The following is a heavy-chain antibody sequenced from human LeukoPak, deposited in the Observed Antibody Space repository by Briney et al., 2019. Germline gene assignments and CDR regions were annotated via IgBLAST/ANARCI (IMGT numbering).Heavy chain of an antibody. Sequence: GGSLRLSCAASGFTFSSYAMHWVRQAPGKGLEWVAVISYDGSNKYYADSVKGRFTIYRDNAKNSLYLQMNSLRAEDTALYYCVRAAVIDFYYYYMDVWGKGTTVTVSS. J-gene: IGHJ6*03. CDR3: VRAAVIDFYYYYMDV. CDR2: ISYDGSNK. D-gene: IGHD2-21*01. CDR1: GFTFSSYA. V-gene: IGHV3-30*04.